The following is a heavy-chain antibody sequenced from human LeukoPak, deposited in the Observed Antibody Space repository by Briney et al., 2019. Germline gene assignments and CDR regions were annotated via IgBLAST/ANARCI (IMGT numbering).Heavy chain of an antibody. J-gene: IGHJ5*02. D-gene: IGHD5-12*01. V-gene: IGHV4-59*01. CDR1: GGSISSYY. CDR3: AREARSGYEGFWSDP. CDR2: IYYSVTT. Sequence: SETLSLTCTVPGGSISSYYWSWIRQTPGKGLEWLGYIYYSVTTNYNPSLKSRVTISVDTSKNQISLRLTSVTAADTAVYYCAREARSGYEGFWSDPWGQGTVVTVSS.